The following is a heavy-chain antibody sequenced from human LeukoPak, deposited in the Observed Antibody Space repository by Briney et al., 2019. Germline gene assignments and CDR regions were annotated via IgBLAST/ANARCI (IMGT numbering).Heavy chain of an antibody. CDR3: ARGISYGYSFDY. CDR2: IYYSGST. J-gene: IGHJ4*02. V-gene: IGHV4-31*03. CDR1: GGSIGSGGYY. Sequence: PSETLSLTCTVSGGSIGSGGYYWSWVRQHPGKGLEWIGYIYYSGSTYYNPSLKSRVTISVDTSKNQFSLKLSSVTAADTAVYYCARGISYGYSFDYWGQGTLVTVSS. D-gene: IGHD5-18*01.